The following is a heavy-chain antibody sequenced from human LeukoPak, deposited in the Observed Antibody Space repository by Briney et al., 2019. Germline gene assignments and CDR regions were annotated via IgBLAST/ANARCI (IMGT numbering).Heavy chain of an antibody. CDR1: GGSISSYY. Sequence: SETLSLTCTVSGGSISSYYWSWIRQPPGKGLEWIGYIYYSGSTNYNPSLKSRVTISVDTSKNQFSLKLSSVTAADTAVYYCARARIAAADGAFDIWGQGTMVTVSS. V-gene: IGHV4-59*01. D-gene: IGHD6-13*01. CDR2: IYYSGST. CDR3: ARARIAAADGAFDI. J-gene: IGHJ3*02.